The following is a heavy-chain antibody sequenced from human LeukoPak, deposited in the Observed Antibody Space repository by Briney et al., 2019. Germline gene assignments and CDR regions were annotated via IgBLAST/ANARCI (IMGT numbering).Heavy chain of an antibody. Sequence: PSETLSLTCTVSGGSISRSSYYWGWIRQPPGKGLEWIGSIYYSGSTYYNPSLKSRVTISVDTSKNQFSLKLSSVTAADTAVYYCARAHRGVVPAAMYFDYWGQGTLVTVSS. CDR1: GGSISRSSYY. V-gene: IGHV4-39*07. CDR3: ARAHRGVVPAAMYFDY. CDR2: IYYSGST. D-gene: IGHD2-2*01. J-gene: IGHJ4*02.